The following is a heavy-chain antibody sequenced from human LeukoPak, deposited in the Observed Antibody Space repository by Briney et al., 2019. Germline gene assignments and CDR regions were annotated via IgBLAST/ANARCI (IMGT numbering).Heavy chain of an antibody. Sequence: GGSLRLPCAASGFTFSRYWMRWVRQAPGKGLEWVANIKEDGSVKYYVESVKGRFTISRDNAKNSLYLQMNSLRAEDTAVYYCAASITMFDYWGQGTLVTVSS. CDR2: IKEDGSVK. CDR3: AASITMFDY. D-gene: IGHD3-10*01. J-gene: IGHJ4*02. V-gene: IGHV3-7*02. CDR1: GFTFSRYW.